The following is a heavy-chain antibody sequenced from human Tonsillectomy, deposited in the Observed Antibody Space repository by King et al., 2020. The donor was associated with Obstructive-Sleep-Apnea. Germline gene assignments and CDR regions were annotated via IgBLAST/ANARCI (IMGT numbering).Heavy chain of an antibody. Sequence: QLVQSGAEVKKPGASVKVSCKASGYTFTTYSIHWVRQAPGQRLEWMGWINAGNGNSKYSQKFQGRVSITRDTSASTADMDLSSLRSEDTAVYYCARRPGSRYFDYWGQGTLVTVSS. D-gene: IGHD6-6*01. CDR3: ARRPGSRYFDY. CDR1: GYTFTTYS. CDR2: INAGNGNS. V-gene: IGHV1-3*01. J-gene: IGHJ4*02.